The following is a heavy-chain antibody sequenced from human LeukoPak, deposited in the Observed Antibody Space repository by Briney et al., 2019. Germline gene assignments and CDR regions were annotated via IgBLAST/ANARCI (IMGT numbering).Heavy chain of an antibody. Sequence: SETLSLTCTVSGGSISSGSYYWSWIRQPAGKGLEWIGRIYTSGSTNYNPSLKSRVTISVDTSKNQFSLKLSYVTAADTAVYYCERTSSGWNMEYDYWGQGTLVTVSS. CDR1: GGSISSGSYY. V-gene: IGHV4-61*02. D-gene: IGHD6-19*01. J-gene: IGHJ4*02. CDR3: ERTSSGWNMEYDY. CDR2: IYTSGST.